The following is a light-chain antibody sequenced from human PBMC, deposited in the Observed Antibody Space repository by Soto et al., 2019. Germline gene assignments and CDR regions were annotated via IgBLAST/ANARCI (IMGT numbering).Light chain of an antibody. Sequence: IVLTQSPTTLSLSPGETAVLSCRASQSISSSLSWYQQRPGQAPRLLIYDASNRAPGIPARFSGSGSGTVFTLTISSLEPEDFALYYCQQRSSWITFGQGTRLEIE. CDR1: QSISSS. J-gene: IGKJ5*01. CDR3: QQRSSWIT. CDR2: DAS. V-gene: IGKV3-11*01.